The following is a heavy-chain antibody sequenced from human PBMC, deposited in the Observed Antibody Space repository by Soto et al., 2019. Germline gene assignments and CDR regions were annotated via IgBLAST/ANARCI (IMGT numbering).Heavy chain of an antibody. D-gene: IGHD6-19*01. V-gene: IGHV3-23*01. J-gene: IGHJ3*02. CDR2: ISGSGGTT. CDR1: GFTFSSYA. Sequence: EVQLLESGGGLVQPGGSLRLSCAASGFTFSSYAMSWVRQAPGKGLEWVSAISGSGGTTYYADSLKGRFTFSRDNSKNTLYLQVYSLRAEDTAVYYCAKTANGWFSAFDIWGQGTMVTVSS. CDR3: AKTANGWFSAFDI.